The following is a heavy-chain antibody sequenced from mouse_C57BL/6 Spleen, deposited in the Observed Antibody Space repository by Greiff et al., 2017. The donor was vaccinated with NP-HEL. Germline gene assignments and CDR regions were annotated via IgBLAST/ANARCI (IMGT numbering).Heavy chain of an antibody. CDR1: GFTFSSYG. CDR2: ISSGGSYT. Sequence: EVQRVESGGDLVKPGGSLKLSCAASGFTFSSYGMSWVRQTPDKRLEWVATISSGGSYTYYPDSVKGRFTISRDNAKNTLYLQMSSLKSEDTAMYYCARRLLRYYAMDYWGQGTSVTVSS. D-gene: IGHD1-1*01. J-gene: IGHJ4*01. CDR3: ARRLLRYYAMDY. V-gene: IGHV5-6*01.